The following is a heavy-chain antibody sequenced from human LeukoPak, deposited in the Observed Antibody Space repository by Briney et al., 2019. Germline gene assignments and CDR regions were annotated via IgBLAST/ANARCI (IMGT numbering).Heavy chain of an antibody. V-gene: IGHV1-2*02. Sequence: ASVKVSCKASGYILTYYYIHWLRQAPGQGLEWMGWINPNSGGTNYAQKFEGRVSVIRDTSISTVHMQLTSLKSDGTAVYYCAREGDVTRGGLDYWGQGTLVTVSS. CDR3: AREGDVTRGGLDY. D-gene: IGHD5-24*01. J-gene: IGHJ4*02. CDR1: GYILTYYY. CDR2: INPNSGGT.